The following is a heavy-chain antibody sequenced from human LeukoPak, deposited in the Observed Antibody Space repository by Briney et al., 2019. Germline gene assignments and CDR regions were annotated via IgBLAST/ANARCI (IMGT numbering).Heavy chain of an antibody. CDR3: AKAYYFGGSGSGYYWYFDL. CDR2: FGGRGDSGGGETT. CDR1: GFTFSSYA. J-gene: IGHJ2*01. Sequence: PGGSLRLSCAASGFTFSSYAMNWVRQAPGKGLEWVSAFGGRGDSGGGETTYYADSVKGRFTISRDDSKNTLFLQMNSLRAEDTALYYCAKAYYFGGSGSGYYWYFDLWGRGTLVTVSS. D-gene: IGHD3-10*01. V-gene: IGHV3-23*01.